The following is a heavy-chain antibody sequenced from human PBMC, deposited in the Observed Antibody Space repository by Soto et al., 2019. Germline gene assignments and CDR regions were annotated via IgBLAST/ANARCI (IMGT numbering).Heavy chain of an antibody. J-gene: IGHJ4*02. CDR2: ISYDGSNK. CDR1: GFTFSSYA. CDR3: ARGSNSGFDY. V-gene: IGHV3-30-3*01. Sequence: PGGSLRLSCAASGFTFSSYAMHWVRQAPGKGLEWVAVISYDGSNKYYADSVKGRFTISRDNSKNTLYLQMNSLRAEDTAVYYCARGSNSGFDYWGQGTLVTVSS. D-gene: IGHD1-26*01.